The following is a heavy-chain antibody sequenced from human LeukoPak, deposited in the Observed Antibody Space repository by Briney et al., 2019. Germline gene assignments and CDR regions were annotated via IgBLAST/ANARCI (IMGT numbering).Heavy chain of an antibody. CDR1: GYTFTSYY. CDR3: ARARHSITMIVVVLDY. CDR2: INPSGGST. V-gene: IGHV1-46*01. Sequence: GASVKVSCKASGYTFTSYYVHWVRQAPGQGLEWMGIINPSGGSTSYAQKFQGRVTMTRDTSTSTVYMELSSLRSEDTAVYYCARARHSITMIVVVLDYWGQGTLVTVSS. J-gene: IGHJ4*02. D-gene: IGHD3-22*01.